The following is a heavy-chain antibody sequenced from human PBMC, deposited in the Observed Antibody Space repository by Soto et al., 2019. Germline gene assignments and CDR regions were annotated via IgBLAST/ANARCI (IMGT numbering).Heavy chain of an antibody. CDR1: GGSISSSSYY. Sequence: SETLSLTCTVSGGSISSSSYYWGWIRQPPGKGLEWIGSIYYSGSTYYNPSLKSRVTISVDTSKNQFSLKLSSVTAADTAVYYCASLIAPGGYYYYGMDVWGQGTTVTVSS. D-gene: IGHD6-13*01. J-gene: IGHJ6*02. CDR2: IYYSGST. V-gene: IGHV4-39*07. CDR3: ASLIAPGGYYYYGMDV.